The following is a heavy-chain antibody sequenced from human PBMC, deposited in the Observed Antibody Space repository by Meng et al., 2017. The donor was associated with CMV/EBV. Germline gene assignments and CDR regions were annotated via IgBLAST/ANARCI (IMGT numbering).Heavy chain of an antibody. CDR1: GFKVSDYY. Sequence: VELVESGGDLVKPGGCLRLSCAASGFKVSDYYMSWIRQAPGEGLEWISYINSTSSHTNYEDTVMGRFTISRDNAKNSLFLQMNSLRAEDTAIYYCATAGLRWTTVQRTLDSWGQGTLVTVSS. D-gene: IGHD1-1*01. CDR3: ATAGLRWTTVQRTLDS. J-gene: IGHJ4*02. V-gene: IGHV3-11*05. CDR2: INSTSSHT.